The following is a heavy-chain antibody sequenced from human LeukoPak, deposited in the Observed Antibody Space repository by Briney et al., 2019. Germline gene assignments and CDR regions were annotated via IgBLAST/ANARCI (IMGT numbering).Heavy chain of an antibody. CDR1: GFTFSDHY. CDR3: VALLRGIGY. V-gene: IGHV3-72*01. J-gene: IGHJ4*02. Sequence: GGSLRLSCAVSGFTFSDHYMDWVRQAPGKGLEWIGRSRNEGHSYSTDFAAAVRGRASLSRDHSRNSLYLQINSLRTDDTAVYYCVALLRGIGYWGQGTLVTVSS. CDR2: SRNEGHSYST. D-gene: IGHD3-10*01.